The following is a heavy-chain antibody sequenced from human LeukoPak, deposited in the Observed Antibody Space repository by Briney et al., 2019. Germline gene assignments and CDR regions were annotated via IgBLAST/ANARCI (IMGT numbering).Heavy chain of an antibody. D-gene: IGHD2-2*02. CDR1: GFTFSNYG. Sequence: GRSLRLSCAASGFTFSNYGMHWVRQAPGEGLEWVAIISYDGSNKYYADSVKGRFTISRDNSKNTLYLQMNGLRAEDTAVYFCARPPHSCSSTSCYSQYWGQGTLVTVSP. CDR3: ARPPHSCSSTSCYSQY. V-gene: IGHV3-30*03. J-gene: IGHJ4*02. CDR2: ISYDGSNK.